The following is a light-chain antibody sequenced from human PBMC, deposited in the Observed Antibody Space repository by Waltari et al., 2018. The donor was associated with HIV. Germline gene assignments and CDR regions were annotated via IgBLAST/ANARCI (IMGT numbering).Light chain of an antibody. J-gene: IGLJ3*02. CDR2: EVS. CDR3: SSYTSSSTRV. Sequence: QSALTQPASVSGSPGQSITISCTRTSSDVGGSNYVSWYQQHPGKPPKLMIYEVSNRPSGVSDRFSGSKAGNTASLTISGLQAEDEADYYCSSYTSSSTRVFGGGTNLTVL. CDR1: SSDVGGSNY. V-gene: IGLV2-14*01.